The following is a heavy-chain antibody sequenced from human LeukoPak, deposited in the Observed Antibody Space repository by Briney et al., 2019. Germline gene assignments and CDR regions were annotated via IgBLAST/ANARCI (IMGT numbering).Heavy chain of an antibody. V-gene: IGHV1-69*05. CDR1: GGTFSSYA. Sequence: ASVKVSCKASGGTFSSYAISWVRQAPGQGLEWMGGIIPIFGTANYAQKFQGRVTITTDESTSTAYMELSSLRSEDTAVYYCARSPNYYDSSATPKGYYYYMDVWGKGTTVTVSS. CDR3: ARSPNYYDSSATPKGYYYYMDV. J-gene: IGHJ6*03. CDR2: IIPIFGTA. D-gene: IGHD3-22*01.